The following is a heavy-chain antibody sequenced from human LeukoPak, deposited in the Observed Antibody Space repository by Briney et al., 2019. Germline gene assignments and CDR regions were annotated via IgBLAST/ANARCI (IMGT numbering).Heavy chain of an antibody. V-gene: IGHV3-30*04. D-gene: IGHD6-19*01. CDR2: VLYDGSMK. CDR1: GFPFSSYS. J-gene: IGHJ4*02. Sequence: PGGSLRLSCAASGFPFSSYSMHWVRQAPGKGLEWVAVVLYDGSMKYYADSVKGRFTISRDNSKNTLYLQMNSLRAEDTAIYYCAKRGSGITVAADYWGQGTLVTVSS. CDR3: AKRGSGITVAADY.